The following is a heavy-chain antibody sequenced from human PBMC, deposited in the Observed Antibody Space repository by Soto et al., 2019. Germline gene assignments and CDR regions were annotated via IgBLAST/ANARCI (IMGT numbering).Heavy chain of an antibody. CDR2: ISSSSSTI. Sequence: DVQLVESGGGLVRPGGSLRLSCAASGFTFRSYNMNWVRLAPGKGLDWVSYISSSSSTIYYADSVKGRFTISRDNAKNSLYLQMNSLRDDDTAMYYCARGGTIAVTTIGDYWGQGTLVTVSS. CDR3: ARGGTIAVTTIGDY. J-gene: IGHJ4*01. V-gene: IGHV3-48*02. D-gene: IGHD5-12*01. CDR1: GFTFRSYN.